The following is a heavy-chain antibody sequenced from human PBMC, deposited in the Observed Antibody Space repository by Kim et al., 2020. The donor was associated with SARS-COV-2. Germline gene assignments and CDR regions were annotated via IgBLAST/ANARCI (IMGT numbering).Heavy chain of an antibody. Sequence: GGSLRLSCAASGFTFRNYAMSWVRQAPGRGLEWVSVISGSDGTTFYADSVKGRFTISRDNSKNTLFLQMNSLRAEDTAVYYCAKDPTPLGIFDYWGQGTL. CDR1: GFTFRNYA. CDR3: AKDPTPLGIFDY. V-gene: IGHV3-23*01. J-gene: IGHJ4*02. D-gene: IGHD1-26*01. CDR2: ISGSDGTT.